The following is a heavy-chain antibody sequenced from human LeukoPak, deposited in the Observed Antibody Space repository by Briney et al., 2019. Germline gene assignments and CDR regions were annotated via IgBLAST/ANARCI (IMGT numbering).Heavy chain of an antibody. Sequence: GRSLRLSCAASGFTFDDYAMHWVRHAPGKGLEWVSGISWNSGSIGYADSVKGRFTISRDNAKNSLYLQMNSLRAEDTAVYYCARGTTVNWYFDLWGRGTLVTVSS. V-gene: IGHV3-9*01. D-gene: IGHD4-17*01. CDR1: GFTFDDYA. CDR2: ISWNSGSI. J-gene: IGHJ2*01. CDR3: ARGTTVNWYFDL.